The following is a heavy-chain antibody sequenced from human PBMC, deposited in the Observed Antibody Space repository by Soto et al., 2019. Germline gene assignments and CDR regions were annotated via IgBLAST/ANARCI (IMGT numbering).Heavy chain of an antibody. CDR3: ARWRLEEFTMRSYYYGMDV. Sequence: PSETLSLTCTVSGGSISSGDYYWSWIRQPPGKGLEWIGYIYYSGSTYYNPSLKSRVTISVDTSKNQFSLKLSSVTAADTAVYYCARWRLEEFTMRSYYYGMDVWGQGTTVTVSS. V-gene: IGHV4-30-4*01. D-gene: IGHD3-10*01. CDR1: GGSISSGDYY. CDR2: IYYSGST. J-gene: IGHJ6*02.